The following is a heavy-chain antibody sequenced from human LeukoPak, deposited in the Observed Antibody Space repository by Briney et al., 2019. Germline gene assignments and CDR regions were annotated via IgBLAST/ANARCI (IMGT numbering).Heavy chain of an antibody. J-gene: IGHJ3*02. CDR3: GRFADAFDI. CDR2: ISGNGEST. Sequence: PGGSLRLSCSASGFTFSSYVLHWVRQAPGKGLEDVSAISGNGESTYYVDSVKGRFTISRDNAKNTLYLQMSSLRPEDTAIYYCGRFADAFDIWGQGTMVTVSS. V-gene: IGHV3-64D*06. CDR1: GFTFSSYV. D-gene: IGHD3-10*01.